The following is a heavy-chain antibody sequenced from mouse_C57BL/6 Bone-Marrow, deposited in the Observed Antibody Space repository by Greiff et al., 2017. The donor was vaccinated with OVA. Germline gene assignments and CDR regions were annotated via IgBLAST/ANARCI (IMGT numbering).Heavy chain of an antibody. J-gene: IGHJ3*01. CDR2: INPSNGGT. V-gene: IGHV1-53*01. D-gene: IGHD2-3*01. CDR3: AREGVIYDGYSAWFAY. CDR1: GYTFTSYW. Sequence: VQLRQPGTELVKPGASVKLSCKASGYTFTSYWMHWVKQRPGQGLEWIGNINPSNGGTNYNEKFKSKATLTVDKSSSTAYMQLSSLTSEDSAVYYCAREGVIYDGYSAWFAYWGQGTLVTVSA.